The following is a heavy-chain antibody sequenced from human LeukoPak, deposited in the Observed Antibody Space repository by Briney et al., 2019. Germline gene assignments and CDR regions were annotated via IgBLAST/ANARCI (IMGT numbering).Heavy chain of an antibody. Sequence: GGSLRLSCAASGFTFSSYDMHWVRQATGKGLEWVSAIGTAGDTYYPGSVKGRFTISRENAKNSLYLQMNSLRAGDTAVYYCARPRSRGGYDGDAFDIWGQGTMVTVSS. D-gene: IGHD5-12*01. CDR1: GFTFSSYD. CDR2: IGTAGDT. V-gene: IGHV3-13*01. J-gene: IGHJ3*02. CDR3: ARPRSRGGYDGDAFDI.